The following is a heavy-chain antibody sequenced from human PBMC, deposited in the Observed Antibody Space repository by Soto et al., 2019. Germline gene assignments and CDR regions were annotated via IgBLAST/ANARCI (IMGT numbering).Heavy chain of an antibody. V-gene: IGHV1-18*01. D-gene: IGHD5-18*01. CDR1: GYTFTSYG. CDR3: ASSLLVGYGLEGESD. J-gene: IGHJ4*02. Sequence: QVQLVQSGAEVKKPGASVKVSCKASGYTFTSYGISWVRQAPGQGLEWMGWISAYNGNTNYAQKLQGRVTMTTDTTTSTAYMEQRRLRSDDTAVYYCASSLLVGYGLEGESDWGQGTLVTVSS. CDR2: ISAYNGNT.